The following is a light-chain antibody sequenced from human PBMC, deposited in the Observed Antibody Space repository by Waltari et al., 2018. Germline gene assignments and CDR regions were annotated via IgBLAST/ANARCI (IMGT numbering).Light chain of an antibody. J-gene: IGKJ3*01. CDR3: HQYYSTPFT. CDR2: WAS. CDR1: QSVLSTSNNKNY. V-gene: IGKV4-1*01. Sequence: DIVMTQSPDSLAVSLGERAPINCKSSQSVLSTSNNKNYLAWYQQKPGQPPKLLIYWASTRESGVPDRFSGSESGTDFTLTISSLQAEDVAVYYCHQYYSTPFTFGPGTKVDIK.